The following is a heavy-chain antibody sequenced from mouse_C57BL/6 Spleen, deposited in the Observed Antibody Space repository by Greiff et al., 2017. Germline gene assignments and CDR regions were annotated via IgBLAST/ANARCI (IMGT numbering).Heavy chain of an antibody. CDR3: ARITTVVRYFDV. Sequence: EVQRVESGGGLVKPGGSLKLSCAASGFTFSSYAMSWVRQTPEKRLEWVATISDGGSYTYYPDNVKGRFTISRDNAKNNLYLQMSHLKSEDTAMYYCARITTVVRYFDVWGTGTTVTGSS. CDR2: ISDGGSYT. J-gene: IGHJ1*03. D-gene: IGHD1-1*01. V-gene: IGHV5-4*01. CDR1: GFTFSSYA.